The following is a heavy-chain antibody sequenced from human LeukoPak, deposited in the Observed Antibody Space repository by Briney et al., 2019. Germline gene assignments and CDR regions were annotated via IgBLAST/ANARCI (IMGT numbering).Heavy chain of an antibody. CDR3: AKKYYYASGSYNWYYFDS. CDR1: GFTFSDYA. CDR2: ISSGGST. Sequence: GGSLRLSCAASGFTFSDYAMTWVRQAPGKGLEWVSSISSGGSTYYADSVKGRFTISRDNSKNTLYLQMNSLRAEDTAVYYCAKKYYYASGSYNWYYFDSWGQGTLVTVSS. V-gene: IGHV3-23*01. J-gene: IGHJ4*02. D-gene: IGHD3-10*01.